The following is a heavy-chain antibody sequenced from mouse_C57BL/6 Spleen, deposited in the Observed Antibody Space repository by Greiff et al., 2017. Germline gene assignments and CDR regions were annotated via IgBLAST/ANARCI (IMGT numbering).Heavy chain of an antibody. Sequence: QVQLQQPGTELVKPGASVKLSCKASGYTFTSYWMHWVKQRPGQGLEWIGNINPSNGGTTYNEKFKSKATLTVDKSSSTAYMQLSSLTSEDAAVYYCARSLRGYDEGFAYWGQGTLVTVSA. CDR2: INPSNGGT. CDR1: GYTFTSYW. D-gene: IGHD2-2*01. V-gene: IGHV1-53*01. J-gene: IGHJ3*01. CDR3: ARSLRGYDEGFAY.